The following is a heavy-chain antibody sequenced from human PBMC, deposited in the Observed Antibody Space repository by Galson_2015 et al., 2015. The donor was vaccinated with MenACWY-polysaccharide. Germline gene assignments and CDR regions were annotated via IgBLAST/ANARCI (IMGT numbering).Heavy chain of an antibody. D-gene: IGHD3-10*02. J-gene: IGHJ3*02. CDR1: GATVRGSG. CDR3: AREGSRIVFHAFDI. Sequence: SLRLSCAAYGATVRGSGMHWVRQAPGKGLERVAVVQYDGSQKQYTESVRGRFSISRDNSKHTLYVEMNSLRAEDTALYYCAREGSRIVFHAFDIWGQGTMVIVSS. V-gene: IGHV3-33*01. CDR2: VQYDGSQK.